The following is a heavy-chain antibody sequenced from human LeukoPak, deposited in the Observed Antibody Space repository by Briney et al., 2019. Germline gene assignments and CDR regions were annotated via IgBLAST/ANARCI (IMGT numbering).Heavy chain of an antibody. CDR3: ARDRPHKTRGYSYGSALDY. J-gene: IGHJ4*02. D-gene: IGHD5-18*01. CDR2: INAGNGNT. Sequence: ASVKVSCKASGYTFTSYAMHWVRQAPGQRLEWMGWINAGNGNTKYSQEFQGRVTITRDTSASTAYMELSSLRSEDTAVYYCARDRPHKTRGYSYGSALDYWGQGTLVTVSS. CDR1: GYTFTSYA. V-gene: IGHV1-3*03.